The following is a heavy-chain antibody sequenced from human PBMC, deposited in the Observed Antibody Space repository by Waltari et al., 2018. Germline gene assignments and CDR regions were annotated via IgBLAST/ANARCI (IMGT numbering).Heavy chain of an antibody. Sequence: QVQLVQSGAEVKKPGSSVKVSCKASGGTFSSYAISWVRQAPGQGLEWMGGIIPIFGTANYAQKSQGRVTITADESTSTAYMELSSLRSEDKAVYYCARTRPPEGWFDPWGQGTLVTVSS. CDR2: IIPIFGTA. V-gene: IGHV1-69*12. CDR1: GGTFSSYA. CDR3: ARTRPPEGWFDP. J-gene: IGHJ5*02. D-gene: IGHD2-2*01.